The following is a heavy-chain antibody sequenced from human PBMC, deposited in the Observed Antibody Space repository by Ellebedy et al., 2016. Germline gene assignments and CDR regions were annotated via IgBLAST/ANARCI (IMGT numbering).Heavy chain of an antibody. CDR2: IFSNDEK. Sequence: SGPTLVXPTETLTLTCTVSGFSLNNARMGVSWIRQPPGKALKWLAHIFSNDEKSYSTSLKSRLTISEDTSKSQVVLTMTNMDPVDTATYYCAWIMVRGPGDVWGKGTTVTVSS. J-gene: IGHJ6*04. V-gene: IGHV2-26*04. D-gene: IGHD3-10*01. CDR3: AWIMVRGPGDV. CDR1: GFSLNNARMG.